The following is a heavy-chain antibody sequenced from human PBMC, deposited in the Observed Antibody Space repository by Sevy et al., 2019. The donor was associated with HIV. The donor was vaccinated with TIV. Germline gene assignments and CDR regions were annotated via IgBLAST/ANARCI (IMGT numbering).Heavy chain of an antibody. J-gene: IGHJ3*01. Sequence: GGSLRLSCAASGFTFSDYNMKWVRQAPGKGLEWVSYISGLSNYIYYADSVKGRFSISRDNAKNSLFLQMNSLRAEDTALYYCARGVRTYDAFDLWGQGTMVTVSS. CDR3: ARGVRTYDAFDL. V-gene: IGHV3-21*01. D-gene: IGHD6-6*01. CDR2: ISGLSNYI. CDR1: GFTFSDYN.